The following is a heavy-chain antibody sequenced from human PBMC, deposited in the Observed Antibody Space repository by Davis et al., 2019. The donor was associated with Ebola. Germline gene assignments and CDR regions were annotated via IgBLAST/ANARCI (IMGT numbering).Heavy chain of an antibody. J-gene: IGHJ6*02. CDR3: ARGISGTYSGFYAMDV. Sequence: GESLKISCAASRFTFSTYAMHWVRLAPGKGLEYVSGISSNGGNTYYSEPVKGRVTISRDNFKNTLYLQMGSLRTEDMAVYYCARGISGTYSGFYAMDVWGQGTAVTVSS. D-gene: IGHD3-10*01. CDR2: ISSNGGNT. V-gene: IGHV3-64*02. CDR1: RFTFSTYA.